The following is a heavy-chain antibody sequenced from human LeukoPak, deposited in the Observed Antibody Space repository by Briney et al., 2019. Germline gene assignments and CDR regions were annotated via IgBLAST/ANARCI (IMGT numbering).Heavy chain of an antibody. V-gene: IGHV5-51*01. CDR2: IYPGDSDT. Sequence: GEALKSSYKGSGYGFTSYWIGWGRRMPGKGRGWRGIIYPGDSDTRYSPSFQGQVTISAAKSISTAYLQWSSLKASDTAMYYCARRFSGYDSGGYYFDYWGQGTLVTVSS. D-gene: IGHD5-12*01. J-gene: IGHJ4*02. CDR1: GYGFTSYW. CDR3: ARRFSGYDSGGYYFDY.